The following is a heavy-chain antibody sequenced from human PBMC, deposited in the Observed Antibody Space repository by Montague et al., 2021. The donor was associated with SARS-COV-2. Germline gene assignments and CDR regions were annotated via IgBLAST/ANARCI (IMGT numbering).Heavy chain of an antibody. D-gene: IGHD3-10*01. V-gene: IGHV4-34*01. CDR1: GGSFSGHY. Sequence: SETLSLTCAVYGGSFSGHYWNWIRQPPGKGLEWIGEINHSGSTNNNPSLKSRVTMSVDTSKNQFSLKLRSVTAADTAVYYCARGERQGYGFRLGSFDYWGQGTMVTVSS. CDR3: ARGERQGYGFRLGSFDY. J-gene: IGHJ4*02. CDR2: INHSGST.